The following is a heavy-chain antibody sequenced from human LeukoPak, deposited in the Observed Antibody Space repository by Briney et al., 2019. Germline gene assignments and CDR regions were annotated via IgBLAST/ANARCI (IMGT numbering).Heavy chain of an antibody. D-gene: IGHD2-8*01. CDR2: ISAYNGNT. V-gene: IGHV1-18*01. Sequence: ASVKVSCKASGYTFTNYGISWVRQAPGQGLEWMGWISAYNGNTNYAQKLQGRVTMTTDTSTSTAYMELRSLRSDDTAVDYCARDPCANGVCYFDFWGQGTLVTVSS. CDR1: GYTFTNYG. J-gene: IGHJ4*02. CDR3: ARDPCANGVCYFDF.